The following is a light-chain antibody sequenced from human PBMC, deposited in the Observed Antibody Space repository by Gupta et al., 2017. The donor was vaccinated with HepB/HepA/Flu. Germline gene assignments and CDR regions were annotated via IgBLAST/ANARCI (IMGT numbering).Light chain of an antibody. J-gene: IGKJ4*01. CDR2: AAS. V-gene: IGKV1-8*01. CDR3: QQYYSYPPT. Sequence: AIRMTQSPSSFSASTGDRVTITCRASQGISSYLAWYQQKPGKAPKLLIYAASTLQGGVPSRFSGSGSGTDFTLTISCLQSEDFATYYCQQYYSYPPTFGGGTKVEIK. CDR1: QGISSY.